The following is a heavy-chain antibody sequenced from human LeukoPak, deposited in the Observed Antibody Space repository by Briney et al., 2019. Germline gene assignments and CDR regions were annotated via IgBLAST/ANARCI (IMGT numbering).Heavy chain of an antibody. J-gene: IGHJ6*02. Sequence: TXXXXAIXXVRQAPGQGLEWMGGIIPIFGTANYAQKFQGRVTITADESTSTAYMELSSLRSEDTAVYYCARGRDYYYYGMDVWGQGTTVTVSS. V-gene: IGHV1-69*01. CDR2: IIPIFGTA. CDR3: ARGRDYYYYGMDV. CDR1: TXXXXA.